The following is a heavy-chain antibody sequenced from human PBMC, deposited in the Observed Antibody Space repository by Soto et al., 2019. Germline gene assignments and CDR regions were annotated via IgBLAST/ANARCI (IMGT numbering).Heavy chain of an antibody. Sequence: GASVKVSCKASGYTFTGYYMHWVRQAPGQGLEWMGWINPNSGGTNYAQKFQGRVTMTRDTSISTAYMELSRLRSDDTAVYYCAREGSFSGSYYFFDYWGQGTLVTVSS. CDR1: GYTFTGYY. CDR2: INPNSGGT. V-gene: IGHV1-2*02. J-gene: IGHJ4*02. D-gene: IGHD1-26*01. CDR3: AREGSFSGSYYFFDY.